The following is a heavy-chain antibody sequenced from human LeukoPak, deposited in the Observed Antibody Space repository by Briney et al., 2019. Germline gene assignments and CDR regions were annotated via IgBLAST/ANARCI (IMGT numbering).Heavy chain of an antibody. V-gene: IGHV5-51*01. Sequence: PGASLKISCKGSGYSFTSYWIAWVRQMPGKGLEWMGIIYPGDFDTRYSPSFQGQVTISADKSISTAYLQWSSLKASDTAVYYCARRAVTTGYFDYWGQGSLVTVSS. CDR2: IYPGDFDT. CDR1: GYSFTSYW. CDR3: ARRAVTTGYFDY. J-gene: IGHJ4*02. D-gene: IGHD4-17*01.